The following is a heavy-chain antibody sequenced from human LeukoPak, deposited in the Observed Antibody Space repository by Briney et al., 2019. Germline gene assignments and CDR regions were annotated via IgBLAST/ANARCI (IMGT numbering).Heavy chain of an antibody. CDR2: IYTSGST. Sequence: SETLSLTCTVSGGSISSYYWSWIRQPAGEGLEWIGRIYTSGSTSYNPSLKSRVTMSVDTSKNQFSLKLNSVTAADTAVYYCARSAAAGTVGYYYYYMDVWGKGTTVTVSS. CDR3: ARSAAAGTVGYYYYYMDV. D-gene: IGHD6-13*01. CDR1: GGSISSYY. V-gene: IGHV4-4*07. J-gene: IGHJ6*03.